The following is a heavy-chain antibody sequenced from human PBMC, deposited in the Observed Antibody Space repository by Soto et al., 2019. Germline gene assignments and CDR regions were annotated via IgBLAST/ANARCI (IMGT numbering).Heavy chain of an antibody. Sequence: QVQLVESGGGVVQPGRSLRLSCAASGFTFSNYGMHWVRQAPGKGLEWLAVIWYDGSNKYYEDSVKGRFTISRDNSNNTLHLQMNSLRGEDTAVYYCARDLYRGYSYGPHQFDSWGQGTLVIVSS. CDR2: IWYDGSNK. CDR3: ARDLYRGYSYGPHQFDS. D-gene: IGHD5-18*01. CDR1: GFTFSNYG. J-gene: IGHJ4*02. V-gene: IGHV3-33*01.